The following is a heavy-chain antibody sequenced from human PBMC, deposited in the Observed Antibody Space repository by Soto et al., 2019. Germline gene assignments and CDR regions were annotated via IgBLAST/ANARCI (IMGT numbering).Heavy chain of an antibody. J-gene: IGHJ4*02. V-gene: IGHV3-53*01. CDR1: GFTVRSTY. CDR3: VRTGYSYAPFDY. CDR2: AYSGGST. Sequence: EVQLVESGGGLIQPGGTLRLSCAASGFTVRSTYMSWVRQAPGEGLEWVSVAYSGGSTYYADSVKGRFTISRDQSKNALYLQMNSLRAEDTAVYYCVRTGYSYAPFDYWGQGTLVTVSS. D-gene: IGHD5-18*01.